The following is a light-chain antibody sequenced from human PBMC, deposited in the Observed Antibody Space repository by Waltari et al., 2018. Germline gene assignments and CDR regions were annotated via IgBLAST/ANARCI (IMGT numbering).Light chain of an antibody. V-gene: IGKV3-11*01. CDR1: QSVSSY. CDR2: DAS. CDR3: QQRSNWPLT. Sequence: EIVLTQSPATLSLSPGERATLSCRASQSVSSYLAWSQQKPGQSPRLLIFDASNRATGIPARFSGSGSGTDFTLTISSLEPEDFAAYYCQQRSNWPLTFGGGTKVEIK. J-gene: IGKJ4*01.